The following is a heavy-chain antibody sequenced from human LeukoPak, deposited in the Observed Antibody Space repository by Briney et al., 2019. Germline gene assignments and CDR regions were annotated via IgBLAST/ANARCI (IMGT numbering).Heavy chain of an antibody. CDR3: ARDNRGYYDFWSGYYPYYFDY. CDR1: GYSISSGYY. V-gene: IGHV4-38-2*02. Sequence: PSETLSLTCAVSGYSISSGYYWGWIRQPPGKGLEWIGSIYHSGSTYYNPSLKSRVTISVDTSKNQFSLKLSSVTTADTAVYYCARDNRGYYDFWSGYYPYYFDYWGQGTLVTVSS. J-gene: IGHJ4*02. D-gene: IGHD3-3*01. CDR2: IYHSGST.